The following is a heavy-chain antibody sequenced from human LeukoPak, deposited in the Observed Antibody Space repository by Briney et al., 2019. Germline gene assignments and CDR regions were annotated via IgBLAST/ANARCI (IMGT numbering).Heavy chain of an antibody. CDR2: IIPIFGTA. J-gene: IGHJ3*01. V-gene: IGHV1-69*13. CDR1: GGIFKSYA. CDR3: ARGKVVPDALWNHAFDV. D-gene: IGHD2-2*01. Sequence: SVKVSCKTSGGIFKSYALSWVRQAPGQGLEWMGGIIPIFGTANYAESFKGRVASTADESTSTVYMELSSLRSEDTAVYHCARGKVVPDALWNHAFDVWGQGAMVTVSS.